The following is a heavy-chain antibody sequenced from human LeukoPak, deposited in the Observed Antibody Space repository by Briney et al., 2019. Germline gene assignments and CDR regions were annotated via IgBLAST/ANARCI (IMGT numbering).Heavy chain of an antibody. CDR3: AKPYYDSSGVTHYLDY. CDR1: GFAFSSYA. V-gene: IGHV3-30*01. D-gene: IGHD3-22*01. CDR2: ISSTGSNK. Sequence: PGGSLRPSCAASGFAFSSYAMHWVRQAPGKGLEWVAVISSTGSNKYYADSVKGRFTMSRDNSKNTLYLQMNSLTAEDTAVYYCAKPYYDSSGVTHYLDYWGQGTLVTVSS. J-gene: IGHJ4*02.